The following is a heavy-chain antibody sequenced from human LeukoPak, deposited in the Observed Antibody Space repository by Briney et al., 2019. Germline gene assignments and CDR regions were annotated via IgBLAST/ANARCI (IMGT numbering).Heavy chain of an antibody. J-gene: IGHJ6*02. Sequence: PGGALRLSCAHSGFTFTSYWMNWVRQAPGGGLEWVANLNQDGSEKYYVDSLKGRFTISRDNTKNSVFLQMNSLRAEDTAVYYCARDRQGPKLYEMHVWGQGTTVTVSS. D-gene: IGHD3-10*01. CDR2: LNQDGSEK. CDR3: ARDRQGPKLYEMHV. CDR1: GFTFTSYW. V-gene: IGHV3-7*03.